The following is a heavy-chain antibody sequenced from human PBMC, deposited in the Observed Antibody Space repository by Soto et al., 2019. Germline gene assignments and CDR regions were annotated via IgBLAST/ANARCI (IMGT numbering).Heavy chain of an antibody. CDR1: GGSISSGGYY. CDR3: ARRIVATIYYFDY. J-gene: IGHJ4*02. CDR2: IDYSGST. V-gene: IGHV4-31*03. D-gene: IGHD5-12*01. Sequence: QVQLQESGPGLVKPSQTLSLTCTVSGGSISSGGYYWSWIRQHPGKGLEWIAYIDYSGSTYYNPSXKXRFXISVDTSKNQFSLKLSSVTAADTAVYYCARRIVATIYYFDYWGQGTLVTVSS.